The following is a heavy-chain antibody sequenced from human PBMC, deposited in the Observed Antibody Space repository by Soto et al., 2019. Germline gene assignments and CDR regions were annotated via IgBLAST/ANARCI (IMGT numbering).Heavy chain of an antibody. CDR2: IKSKTDGGTT. V-gene: IGHV3-15*07. D-gene: IGHD3-10*01. CDR3: TTGLELVLLWFGERPAEDY. Sequence: GGSLRLSCAASGFTFSNAWMNWVRQAPGKGLEWVGRIKSKTDGGTTDYAAPVKGRFTISRDDSKKPLYLQMNSLKTEDTAVYYCTTGLELVLLWFGERPAEDYWGQGTLVTVSS. J-gene: IGHJ4*02. CDR1: GFTFSNAW.